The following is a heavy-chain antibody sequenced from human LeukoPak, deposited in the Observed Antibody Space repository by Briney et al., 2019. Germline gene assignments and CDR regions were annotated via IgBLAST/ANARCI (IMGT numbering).Heavy chain of an antibody. CDR2: ISSSSSTI. Sequence: PGGSLRLSCEASGFTFSSYSMNWVRQAPGKGLEWVSYISSSSSTIYYADSVKGRFTISRDNAKNSLYLQMNSLRAEDTAVYYCARALYDFWSGYTLDYWGQGTLVTVSS. CDR3: ARALYDFWSGYTLDY. CDR1: GFTFSSYS. J-gene: IGHJ4*02. V-gene: IGHV3-48*01. D-gene: IGHD3-3*01.